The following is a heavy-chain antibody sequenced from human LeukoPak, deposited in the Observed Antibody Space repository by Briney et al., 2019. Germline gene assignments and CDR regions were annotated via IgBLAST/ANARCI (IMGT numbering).Heavy chain of an antibody. Sequence: GGSLRLSCAASGFTFTSYAMSWVRQDPGNGLEWVSRIRGSGGSGSGSSTYYADSVKRRFTISRDNAKNSLYLQMNSLRAEDTAVYYCARDLYYDSSGYGDYWGQGTLVTVSS. CDR2: IRGSGGSGSGSST. J-gene: IGHJ4*02. CDR3: ARDLYYDSSGYGDY. D-gene: IGHD3-22*01. CDR1: GFTFTSYA. V-gene: IGHV3-23*01.